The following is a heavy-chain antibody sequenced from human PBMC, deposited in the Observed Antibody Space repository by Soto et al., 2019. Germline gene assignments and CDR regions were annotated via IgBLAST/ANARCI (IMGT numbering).Heavy chain of an antibody. CDR3: AREARVAIFVVAKPHFDY. Sequence: QVQLVQSGAEVKKPGASVKVSCKASGYTFTSYGISWVRQAPGQGLEWMGWISAYNGNTNYAQKLQGRVTMTTDTSTSTAYMELRSLRSDDTAVYYCAREARVAIFVVAKPHFDYWGQGTLVTVSS. V-gene: IGHV1-18*01. CDR2: ISAYNGNT. J-gene: IGHJ4*02. CDR1: GYTFTSYG. D-gene: IGHD3-3*01.